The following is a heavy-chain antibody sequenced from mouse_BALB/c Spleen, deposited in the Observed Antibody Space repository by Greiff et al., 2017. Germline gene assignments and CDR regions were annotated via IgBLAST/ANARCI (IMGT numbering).Heavy chain of an antibody. CDR1: GFTFSSFG. D-gene: IGHD1-2*01. Sequence: EVKLQESGGGLVQPGGSRKLSCAASGFTFSSFGMHWVRQAPEKGLEWVAYISSGSSTIYYADTVKGRFTISRDNPKNTLFLQMTSLRSEDTAMYYCARRLFDYWGQGTTLTVSS. CDR2: ISSGSSTI. V-gene: IGHV5-17*02. J-gene: IGHJ2*01. CDR3: ARRLFDY.